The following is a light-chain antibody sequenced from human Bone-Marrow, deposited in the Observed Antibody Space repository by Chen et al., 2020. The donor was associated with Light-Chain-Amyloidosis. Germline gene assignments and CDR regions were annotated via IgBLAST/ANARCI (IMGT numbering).Light chain of an antibody. CDR2: DDS. Sequence: SYVLTQPSSVSAAPGQPATIACGGNNIGSTSVHWYQQTPGQAPLLVVYDDSDRPSGIPERLSGSNSGNTATLTISRVEAGDEADYYCQVWDRSRDRPVFGGGTKLTVL. CDR1: NIGSTS. J-gene: IGLJ3*02. V-gene: IGLV3-21*02. CDR3: QVWDRSRDRPV.